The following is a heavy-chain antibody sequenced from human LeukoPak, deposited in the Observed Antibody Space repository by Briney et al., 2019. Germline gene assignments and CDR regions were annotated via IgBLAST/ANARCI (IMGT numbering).Heavy chain of an antibody. CDR3: ARSLPGYYGMDV. Sequence: GRSLRLSCAASGFTFSSYAMHWVRQAPGKGLEWAAVISYDGSNKYYADSVKGRFTISRDNSKNTLYLQMNSLRAEDTAVYYCARSLPGYYGMDVWGQGTTVTVSS. V-gene: IGHV3-30-3*01. CDR2: ISYDGSNK. CDR1: GFTFSSYA. J-gene: IGHJ6*02.